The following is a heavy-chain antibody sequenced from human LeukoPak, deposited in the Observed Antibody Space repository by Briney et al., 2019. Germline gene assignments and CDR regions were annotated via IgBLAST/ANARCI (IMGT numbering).Heavy chain of an antibody. CDR2: INPNSGGT. J-gene: IGHJ4*02. CDR3: ARDLSGPYYYDSSGYYAED. Sequence: ASVKVSCKASGYTFTGYYMHWVRQAPGQGLEWMGWINPNSGGTNYAQKFQGRVTMTRDTSISTAYMELSRLRSDDTAVYYCARDLSGPYYYDSSGYYAEDWGQGTLVTVSS. CDR1: GYTFTGYY. D-gene: IGHD3-22*01. V-gene: IGHV1-2*02.